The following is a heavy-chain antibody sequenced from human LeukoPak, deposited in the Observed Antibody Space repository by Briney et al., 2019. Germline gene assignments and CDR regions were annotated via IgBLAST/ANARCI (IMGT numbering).Heavy chain of an antibody. CDR3: VRYFTAVAPTLRLDY. CDR2: IKQDGRDK. CDR1: GFTFSSHW. D-gene: IGHD6-19*01. J-gene: IGHJ4*02. Sequence: GGSLRLSCAASGFTFSSHWMNWVRQAPGKGLEWVATIKQDGRDKYYVDSVKGRFTISRDDAKNSLYLQMNSLRVEDTAVYHCVRYFTAVAPTLRLDYWGQGTLVTVSS. V-gene: IGHV3-7*03.